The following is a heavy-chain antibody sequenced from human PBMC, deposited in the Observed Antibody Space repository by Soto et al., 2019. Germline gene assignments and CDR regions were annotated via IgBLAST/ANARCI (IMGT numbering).Heavy chain of an antibody. D-gene: IGHD1-1*01. CDR3: ARVVSGADWHALDY. V-gene: IGHV3-64*07. Sequence: EVQLVESGGGLVQPGGSLRLSCAASGFSFNYFTIHWVRQAPGRGLEYVSSITGDGSRTYYADSVKGRFTISRDTSRDTLYLQMGSLTVEDMAVYYCARVVSGADWHALDYWGQGTVVTVSS. CDR1: GFSFNYFT. CDR2: ITGDGSRT. J-gene: IGHJ4*02.